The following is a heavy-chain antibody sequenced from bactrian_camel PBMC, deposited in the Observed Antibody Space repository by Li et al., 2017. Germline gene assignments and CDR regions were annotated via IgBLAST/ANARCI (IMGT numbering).Heavy chain of an antibody. D-gene: IGHD2*01. CDR3: AARSWWLRKDPLANNEYAF. V-gene: IGHV3S53*01. CDR1: VYSYRQYS. Sequence: HVQLVESGGGSVQAGGSLRLSCTASVYSYRQYSMAWFRQAPGKEREGVAAIHIDGTTYADSVKGRFTISKDNAKKTLYLEMNSLKSEDTAVYYCAARSWWLRKDPLANNEYAFWGQGTQVTVS. J-gene: IGHJ4*01. CDR2: IHIDGT.